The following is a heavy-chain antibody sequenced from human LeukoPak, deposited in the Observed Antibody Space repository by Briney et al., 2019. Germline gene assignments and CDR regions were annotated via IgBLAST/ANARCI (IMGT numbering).Heavy chain of an antibody. J-gene: IGHJ3*02. D-gene: IGHD7-27*01. CDR1: GGSVRNGIYY. V-gene: IGHV4-61*01. CDR3: ARVRGGDDAFDI. Sequence: SETLSLTCTVSGGSVRNGIYYWSWIRQPPGKGLEWIGHMYYSGSTNYNPSLKSRVTISVDTSKNQFSLKLSSVTAADTAVYYCARVRGGDDAFDIWGQGTMVTVSS. CDR2: MYYSGST.